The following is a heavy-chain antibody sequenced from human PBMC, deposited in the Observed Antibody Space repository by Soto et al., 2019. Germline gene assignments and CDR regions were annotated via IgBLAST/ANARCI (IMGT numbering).Heavy chain of an antibody. J-gene: IGHJ4*02. V-gene: IGHV3-21*01. CDR1: GFTFSTYS. D-gene: IGHD6-6*01. Sequence: NPGGSLRLSCAASGFTFSTYSMNWVRQAPGKGLQWVSSISSSSNYIHYADSVKGRFTISRDNAKNSLYLQMNSLRVEDTAVYHCARDLESPYSTSSGDYWGQGTVVTVSS. CDR2: ISSSSNYI. CDR3: ARDLESPYSTSSGDY.